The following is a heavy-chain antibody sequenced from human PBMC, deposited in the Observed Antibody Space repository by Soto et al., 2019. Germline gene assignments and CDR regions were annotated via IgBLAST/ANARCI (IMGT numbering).Heavy chain of an antibody. CDR3: ARDFGAVEMATINLYGY. Sequence: QVQLVESGGGVVQPGRSLRLSCAASGFTFSSYAMHWVRQAPGKGLEWVAVISYDGSNKYYADSVKGRFTISRDNSKNTLYLQMNSLRAEDTAVYYCARDFGAVEMATINLYGYWGQGTLVTVSS. J-gene: IGHJ4*02. V-gene: IGHV3-30-3*01. CDR1: GFTFSSYA. CDR2: ISYDGSNK. D-gene: IGHD5-12*01.